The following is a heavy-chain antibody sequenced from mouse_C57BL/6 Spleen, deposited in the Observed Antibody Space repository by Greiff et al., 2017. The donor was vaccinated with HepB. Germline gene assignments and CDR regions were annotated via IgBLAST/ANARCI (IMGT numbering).Heavy chain of an antibody. J-gene: IGHJ3*01. CDR2: IYPGDGDT. V-gene: IGHV1-82*01. CDR3: ASSPPSAY. Sequence: VQLQQSGPELVKPGASVKISCKASGYAFSSSWMNWVKQRPGKGLEWIGRIYPGDGDTNYNGKFKGKATLTADKSSSTAYMQLSSLTSEDSAVYFCASSPPSAYWGQGTLVTVSA. CDR1: GYAFSSSW.